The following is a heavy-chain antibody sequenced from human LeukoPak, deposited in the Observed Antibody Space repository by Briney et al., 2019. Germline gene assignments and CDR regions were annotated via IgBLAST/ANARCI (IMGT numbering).Heavy chain of an antibody. CDR1: GDSISSYH. CDR3: AATIKRDYGDTNPDY. J-gene: IGHJ4*02. V-gene: IGHV4-59*12. Sequence: SETLPLTCTVPGDSISSYHWSWIRQPPGKGLEWIGYMYHIGGINYNPSLKSRVTISVDTSENQFSLKLTSVTAADTAVYYCAATIKRDYGDTNPDYWGQGTLVTVSS. CDR2: MYHIGGI. D-gene: IGHD4-17*01.